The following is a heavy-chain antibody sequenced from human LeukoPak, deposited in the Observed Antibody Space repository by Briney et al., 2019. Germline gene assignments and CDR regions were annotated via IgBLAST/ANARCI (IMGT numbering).Heavy chain of an antibody. J-gene: IGHJ4*02. CDR2: IYYSGST. V-gene: IGHV4-39*01. D-gene: IGHD6-13*01. CDR3: ASPGSSSWYFWAY. Sequence: SETLSLTCTVSGGSISSSSYYWGWIRQPPGKGLEWIGSIYYSGSTYYNPSLKSRVTISVDTSKNQFSLKLSSVTAADTAVYYRASPGSSSWYFWAYWGQGTLVTVSS. CDR1: GGSISSSSYY.